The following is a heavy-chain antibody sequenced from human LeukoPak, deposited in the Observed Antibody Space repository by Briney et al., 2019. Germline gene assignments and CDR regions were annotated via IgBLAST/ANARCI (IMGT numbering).Heavy chain of an antibody. Sequence: ASVKVSCKASGYTFTSYGISWVRQAPGQGLEWMGWISAYNGNTNYAQKLQGRVTMTTDTSTSTAYMELRSLRSDDTAVYYCARGTIFGVVNPQALDYWGQGTLVTVSS. CDR3: ARGTIFGVVNPQALDY. CDR2: ISAYNGNT. CDR1: GYTFTSYG. V-gene: IGHV1-18*01. J-gene: IGHJ4*02. D-gene: IGHD3-3*01.